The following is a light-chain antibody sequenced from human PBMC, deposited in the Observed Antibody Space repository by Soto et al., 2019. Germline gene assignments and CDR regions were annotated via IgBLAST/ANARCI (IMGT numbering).Light chain of an antibody. J-gene: IGKJ1*01. V-gene: IGKV1-5*01. CDR2: NAS. Sequence: DIQMTQSPSTLSASVGDRVTITCRASRNIERWLAWYQQKPGKPPKLLILNASTLGSGVPSRFSGSGSATEFTLTISGLQPDDFATYYCQHCDTSWPFGQGTKVDIK. CDR3: QHCDTSWP. CDR1: RNIERW.